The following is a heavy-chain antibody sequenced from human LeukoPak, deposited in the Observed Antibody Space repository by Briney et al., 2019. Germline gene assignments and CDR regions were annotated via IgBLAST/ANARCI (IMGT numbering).Heavy chain of an antibody. CDR3: ASNYYGSGGFDY. CDR1: GFTFDDYA. CDR2: ISWNSGSI. V-gene: IGHV3-9*01. Sequence: GGSLRLSCAASGFTFDDYAMHWDRQAPGKGLEWVSGISWNSGSIGYADSVKGRFTISRDNAKNSLYLQMNSLRAEDTALYYCASNYYGSGGFDYWGQGTLVTVSS. D-gene: IGHD3-10*01. J-gene: IGHJ4*02.